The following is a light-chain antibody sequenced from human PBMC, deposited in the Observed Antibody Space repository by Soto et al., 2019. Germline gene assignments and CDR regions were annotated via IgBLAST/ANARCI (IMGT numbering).Light chain of an antibody. J-gene: IGKJ2*01. CDR2: AAS. Sequence: EIVMTQSPATLSVSPGERATLSCRASQSVSSNLAWYQQKPGQAPRLLIYAASTRATGIPARFSGGGSGTEFSLAISSLQSEDVAVYFCQQYDNWPLYTFGQGTKLEIK. CDR1: QSVSSN. CDR3: QQYDNWPLYT. V-gene: IGKV3-15*01.